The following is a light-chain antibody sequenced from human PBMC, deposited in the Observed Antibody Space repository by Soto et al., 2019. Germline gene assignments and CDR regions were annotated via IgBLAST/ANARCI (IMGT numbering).Light chain of an antibody. CDR3: AAWDDSLNGVV. CDR2: SNN. Sequence: VLTQPPSASGTPGQRVTISCSGSSSNIGSNTVNWYQQLPGTAPKLLIYSNNQRPSGVPDRFSGSKSGTSASLAISGLHSEDEADYYCAAWDDSLNGVVFGGGTKLTVL. CDR1: SSNIGSNT. V-gene: IGLV1-44*01. J-gene: IGLJ2*01.